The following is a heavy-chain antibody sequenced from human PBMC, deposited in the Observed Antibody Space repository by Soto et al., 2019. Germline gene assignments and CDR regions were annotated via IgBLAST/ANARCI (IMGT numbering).Heavy chain of an antibody. CDR3: ARALGYSGYAGMDV. J-gene: IGHJ6*02. V-gene: IGHV1-18*01. CDR2: ISPDNGNT. D-gene: IGHD5-12*01. CDR1: GYTFTIYG. Sequence: QVKLVQSGGEVKKPGASVKVSCKASGYTFTIYGINWLRQAPGQGLEWMGWISPDNGNTNYAQKLQGRVTMTTDTSTSTAYMELRSLRSDDTAVYYCARALGYSGYAGMDVWGQGTTVTVSS.